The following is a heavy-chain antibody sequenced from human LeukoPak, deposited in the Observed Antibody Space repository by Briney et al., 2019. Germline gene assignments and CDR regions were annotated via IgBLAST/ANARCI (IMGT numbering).Heavy chain of an antibody. CDR1: GFTFSSYA. V-gene: IGHV3-30-3*01. Sequence: GGSLRLSCAASGFTFSSYAMHWVRQAPGKGLEWVAVISYDGSNKYYADSVKGRFTISRDNSKNTLYLQMNSLRAEDTAVYYCAKEGILTGYDPTGGYYYGMDVWGQGTTVTVSS. D-gene: IGHD3-9*01. J-gene: IGHJ6*02. CDR2: ISYDGSNK. CDR3: AKEGILTGYDPTGGYYYGMDV.